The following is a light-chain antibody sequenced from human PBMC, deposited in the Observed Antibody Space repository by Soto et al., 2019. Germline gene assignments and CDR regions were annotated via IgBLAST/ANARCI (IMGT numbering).Light chain of an antibody. V-gene: IGLV2-23*03. J-gene: IGLJ2*01. CDR2: EGS. CDR1: SSDVGGYDY. CDR3: CSYAGNRTFV. Sequence: QSALTQPPSASGSPGQSVTISCTGTSSDVGGYDYVSWYQQYPGKTPKVIIFEGSKRPSGVSNRFSGSTSGNTASLTISGLQAEDEADYHCCSYAGNRTFVFGGGTKLTVL.